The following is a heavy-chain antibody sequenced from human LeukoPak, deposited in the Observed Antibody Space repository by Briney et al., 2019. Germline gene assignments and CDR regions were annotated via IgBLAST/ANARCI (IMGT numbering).Heavy chain of an antibody. CDR1: GGTFSSYA. CDR2: IIPIFGTA. V-gene: IGHV1-69*05. D-gene: IGHD4-11*01. Sequence: SVKVSCKASGGTFSSYAISWVRQAPGQGLEWMGGIIPIFGTANYAQKFQGRITITTDESTSTAYMELSSLRSEDTAVYYCARSGVGDYSNAFDPWGQGTLVTVSS. CDR3: ARSGVGDYSNAFDP. J-gene: IGHJ5*02.